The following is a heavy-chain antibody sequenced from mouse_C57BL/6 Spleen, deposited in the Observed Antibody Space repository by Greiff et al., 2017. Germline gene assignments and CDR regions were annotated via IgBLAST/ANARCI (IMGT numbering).Heavy chain of an antibody. CDR2: IDPETGGT. CDR1: GYTFTDYE. Sequence: VQLQQSGAELVRPGASVTLSCKASGYTFTDYEMHWVKQTPVHGLEWIGAIDPETGGTAYNQKFKGKAILTADKSSSTAYMELRSLTSEDSAVYYCTRPYYSNYDWYFDVWGTGTTVTVSS. D-gene: IGHD2-5*01. V-gene: IGHV1-15*01. J-gene: IGHJ1*03. CDR3: TRPYYSNYDWYFDV.